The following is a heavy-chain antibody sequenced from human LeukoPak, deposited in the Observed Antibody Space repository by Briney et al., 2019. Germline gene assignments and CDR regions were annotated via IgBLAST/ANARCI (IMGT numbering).Heavy chain of an antibody. CDR2: ITYNSGTI. CDR3: ARDSGYSYADDY. J-gene: IGHJ4*02. Sequence: GGSLRLPCAASGFTFRSYAVQWVRQAPGKGLEWVSYITYNSGTIFYADSVKGRFTISRDNAKDSLYLQMSSLRDEDTAVYYCARDSGYSYADDYWGQGTLVTVSS. CDR1: GFTFRSYA. V-gene: IGHV3-48*02. D-gene: IGHD5-18*01.